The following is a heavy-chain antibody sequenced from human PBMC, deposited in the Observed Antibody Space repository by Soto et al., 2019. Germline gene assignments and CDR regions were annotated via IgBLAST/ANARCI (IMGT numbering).Heavy chain of an antibody. CDR2: ITPFSGDV. Sequence: SVKVSCKALGNTFTYRYLHRVRQAPGQALEWMGWITPFSGDVHYAQRFQERVTITRDRSINTAYMQMSSLRSEDTAMYFCASGGAGSGPFTWELPDHWGQGTLVTVSS. CDR3: ASGGAGSGPFTWELPDH. V-gene: IGHV1-45*02. J-gene: IGHJ4*02. D-gene: IGHD3-16*01. CDR1: GNTFTYRY.